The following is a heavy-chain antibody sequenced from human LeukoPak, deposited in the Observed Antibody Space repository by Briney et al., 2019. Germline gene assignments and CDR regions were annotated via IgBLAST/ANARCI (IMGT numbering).Heavy chain of an antibody. CDR1: GFTFSSYG. V-gene: IGHV3-43*01. CDR2: ISWDGGSA. D-gene: IGHD6-6*01. J-gene: IGHJ4*02. Sequence: QSGGTLRLSCAASGFTFSSYGMSWVRQAPGKGLEWVSLISWDGGSAYYADSVKGRFTISRDNSKNSLYLQMNSLRTEDTASYYCAKSKGSSSLPFDYWGQGTLVTVSS. CDR3: AKSKGSSSLPFDY.